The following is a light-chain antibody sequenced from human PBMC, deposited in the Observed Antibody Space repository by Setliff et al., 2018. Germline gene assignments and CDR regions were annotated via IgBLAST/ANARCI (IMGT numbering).Light chain of an antibody. CDR2: DVN. V-gene: IGLV2-14*03. CDR1: SSDDATYNY. Sequence: QSALTQPASVSGSPGQSITISCTGSSSDDATYNYVSWYQQHPDKAPKLIIYDVNNRPSGISHRFSGSNSANTASLTISGLQAEDGAEYFCASKTGPGTYVFGTGTKV. CDR3: ASKTGPGTYV. J-gene: IGLJ1*01.